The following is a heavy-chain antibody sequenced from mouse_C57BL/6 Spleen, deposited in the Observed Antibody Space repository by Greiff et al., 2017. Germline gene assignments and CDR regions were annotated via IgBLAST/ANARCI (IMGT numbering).Heavy chain of an antibody. Sequence: QVQLQQPGAELVKPGASVKLSCKASGYTFTSYWMHWVKQRPGQGLEWIGMIHPNSGSTNYNEKFKSKATLTVDKSSSTAYMQLSSLTSEDSAVYYCAREEYYYGSSYDAMDYWGQGTSVTVSS. CDR2: IHPNSGST. J-gene: IGHJ4*01. CDR3: AREEYYYGSSYDAMDY. V-gene: IGHV1-64*01. D-gene: IGHD1-1*01. CDR1: GYTFTSYW.